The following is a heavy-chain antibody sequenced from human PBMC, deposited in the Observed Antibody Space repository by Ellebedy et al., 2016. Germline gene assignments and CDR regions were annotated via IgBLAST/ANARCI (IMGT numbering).Heavy chain of an antibody. CDR3: AKGRGVGTTTVGAFDI. CDR1: GFTFSTYA. CDR2: ISGSGGST. Sequence: GGSLRLXXAASGFTFSTYAMSWVRQAPGKGLEWVSGISGSGGSTYYADSVKGRFTISRDNSKNTLYLQMNSLRAEDTALYYCAKGRGVGTTTVGAFDIWGQGTMVTVSS. J-gene: IGHJ3*02. D-gene: IGHD1-26*01. V-gene: IGHV3-23*01.